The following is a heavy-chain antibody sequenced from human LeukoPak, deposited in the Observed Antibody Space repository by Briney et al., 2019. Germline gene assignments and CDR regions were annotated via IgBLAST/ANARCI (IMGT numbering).Heavy chain of an antibody. CDR1: GYTFTGYY. CDR3: ARDAMVRGVIRAMGH. J-gene: IGHJ4*02. Sequence: ASVKVSCKASGYTFTGYYMHWVRQAPGQGLEWMGWINPNSGGTNYAQKFQGRVTMTRDTSISTAHMELSRLRSDDTAVYYCARDAMVRGVIRAMGHWGQGTLVTVSS. CDR2: INPNSGGT. D-gene: IGHD3-10*01. V-gene: IGHV1-2*02.